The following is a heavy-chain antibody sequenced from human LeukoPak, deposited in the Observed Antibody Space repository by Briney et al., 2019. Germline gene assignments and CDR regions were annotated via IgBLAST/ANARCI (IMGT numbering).Heavy chain of an antibody. D-gene: IGHD6-19*01. CDR1: GFIFNKHA. J-gene: IGHJ5*02. Sequence: GGSLRLSCVASGFIFNKHAMSWVRQAPGKGLEWVSGLSGSGSSTDYADSVKGRFTISRDNSKNTLYLQMSSLRAEDTAVYYCAKGYSSGWYNWFDPWGQGTLVTISS. CDR3: AKGYSSGWYNWFDP. CDR2: LSGSGSST. V-gene: IGHV3-23*01.